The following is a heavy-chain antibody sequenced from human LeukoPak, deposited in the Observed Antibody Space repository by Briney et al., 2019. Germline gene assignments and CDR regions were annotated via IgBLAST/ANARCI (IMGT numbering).Heavy chain of an antibody. J-gene: IGHJ4*02. CDR2: IYSGGST. Sequence: GGSLRLSCAASGFTVSSNYMSWVRQAPGMGLEWVSVIYSGGSTYYADSVKGRFTISRHNSKNTLYLQMNSLRAEDTAVYYCARAGTTSVFDYWGQGTLVTVSS. CDR1: GFTVSSNY. D-gene: IGHD1/OR15-1a*01. V-gene: IGHV3-53*04. CDR3: ARAGTTSVFDY.